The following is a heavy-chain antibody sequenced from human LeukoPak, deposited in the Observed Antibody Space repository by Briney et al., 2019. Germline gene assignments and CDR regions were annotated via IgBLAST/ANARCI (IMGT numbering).Heavy chain of an antibody. V-gene: IGHV4-34*01. CDR3: ARTEIVGATLFNY. CDR1: GGSFSGYY. J-gene: IGHJ4*02. Sequence: PSGTLSLTCAVYGGSFSGYYWSWIRQPPGKGLEWIGGINHSGSTNYNPSLKSRVTISVDTSKNQFSLKLSSVTAADTAVYYCARTEIVGATLFNYWGQGTLVTVSS. D-gene: IGHD1-26*01. CDR2: INHSGST.